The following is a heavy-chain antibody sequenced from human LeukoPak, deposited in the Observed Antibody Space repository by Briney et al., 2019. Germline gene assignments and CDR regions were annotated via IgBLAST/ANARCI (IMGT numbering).Heavy chain of an antibody. CDR1: GGSISGSNW. J-gene: IGHJ4*02. CDR2: IYHSGST. V-gene: IGHV4-4*02. D-gene: IGHD2-8*01. Sequence: PSGTLSLTCAVSGGSISGSNWWSWVRQPPGKGLEWIGEIYHSGSTNYNPSLKSRVTISVGKSKNQFSLKLSSVTAADTAVYYCASIGYCTNGVCYRGDYWGQGTLVTVSS. CDR3: ASIGYCTNGVCYRGDY.